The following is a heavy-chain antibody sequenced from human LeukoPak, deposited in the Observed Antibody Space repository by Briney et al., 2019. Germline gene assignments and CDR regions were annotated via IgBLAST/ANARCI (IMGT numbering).Heavy chain of an antibody. D-gene: IGHD4-17*01. Sequence: TGGSLRLSCAASGFTFSSYAMSWVRQAPGKGLEWVSAISGSGGSTYYADSVKGRFTISRDNSKDTLYLQMNSLRAEDTAVYYCAKDTTPRYGDPFDYWGQGTLVTVSS. CDR2: ISGSGGST. V-gene: IGHV3-23*01. J-gene: IGHJ4*02. CDR3: AKDTTPRYGDPFDY. CDR1: GFTFSSYA.